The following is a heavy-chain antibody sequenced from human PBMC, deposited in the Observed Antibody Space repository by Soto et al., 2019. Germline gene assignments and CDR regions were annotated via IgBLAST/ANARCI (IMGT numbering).Heavy chain of an antibody. CDR2: IGSSSSSM. D-gene: IGHD3-3*01. J-gene: IGHJ6*02. CDR3: ARGGRLGNYDFWSGANYYYYGMDV. CDR1: GFIFNTYD. Sequence: GSLRLSCAASGFIFNTYDMNWVRRAPGKGLEWVSYIGSSSSSMYYADSVKGRFAISRDNAKNSLYLQMNSLRDEDTAVYYRARGGRLGNYDFWSGANYYYYGMDVWGQGTTVTVSS. V-gene: IGHV3-48*02.